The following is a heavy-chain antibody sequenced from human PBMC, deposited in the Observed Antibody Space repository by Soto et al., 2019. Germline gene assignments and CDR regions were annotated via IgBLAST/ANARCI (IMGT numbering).Heavy chain of an antibody. V-gene: IGHV3-23*01. Sequence: PXGSLRLSCAASGFTFSSYAMSWVRQAPRKGLEWVSAISGSGGSTDYADSVKGRFTISRDNSKNTLYLQMNSLRAEDTAVYYCAKVIGYDTSGYAENWGQGTQVTVSS. CDR2: ISGSGGST. J-gene: IGHJ4*02. D-gene: IGHD3-22*01. CDR3: AKVIGYDTSGYAEN. CDR1: GFTFSSYA.